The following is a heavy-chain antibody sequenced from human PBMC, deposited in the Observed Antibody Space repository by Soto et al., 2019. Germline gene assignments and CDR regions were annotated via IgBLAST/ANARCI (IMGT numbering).Heavy chain of an antibody. CDR1: GFTFSNAW. D-gene: IGHD2-8*01. CDR3: TTHPKYCTKGVCSPGRGYFDF. Sequence: EVQLVESGGGLVKPGGSLRLSCAASGFTFSNAWMSWVRQAPGKGLEWVGRIKSKTDGGTTDYAAPVKGRFTISRDDSKNTLYLQMNSLKTEDTAVYYCTTHPKYCTKGVCSPGRGYFDFWGQGTLVTVSS. J-gene: IGHJ4*02. V-gene: IGHV3-15*01. CDR2: IKSKTDGGTT.